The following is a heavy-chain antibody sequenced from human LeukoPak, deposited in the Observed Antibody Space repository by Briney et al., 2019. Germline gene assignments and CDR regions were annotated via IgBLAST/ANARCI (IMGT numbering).Heavy chain of an antibody. CDR2: IYHSGST. J-gene: IGHJ4*02. CDR3: ARDLYSSGWGYFDY. CDR1: GYSISSGYY. Sequence: SATLSLTCTISGYSISSGYYWGWIRQPPGKGLEWIGSIYHSGSTYYNPSLKSRVTISLDTSENQFSLKLSSVTAADTAVYYCARDLYSSGWGYFDYWGQGTLVTVSS. D-gene: IGHD6-19*01. V-gene: IGHV4-38-2*02.